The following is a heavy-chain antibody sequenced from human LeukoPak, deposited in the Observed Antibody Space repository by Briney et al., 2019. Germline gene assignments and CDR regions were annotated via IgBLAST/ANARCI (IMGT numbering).Heavy chain of an antibody. V-gene: IGHV1-69*06. J-gene: IGHJ5*02. D-gene: IGHD2-21*02. CDR2: IIPIFGTA. Sequence: ASVKVSCKASGGTFSSYAISWVRQAPGQGLEWMGGIIPIFGTANYAQKFQGRVTITADKSTSTAYMELSSLRSEDTAVYYCARGPARDCGGDCFSYNWFDPWGQGTLVTVSS. CDR1: GGTFSSYA. CDR3: ARGPARDCGGDCFSYNWFDP.